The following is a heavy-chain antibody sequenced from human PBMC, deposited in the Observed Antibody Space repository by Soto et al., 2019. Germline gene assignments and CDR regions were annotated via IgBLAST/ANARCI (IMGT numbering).Heavy chain of an antibody. CDR3: AREIVVVVVAATRGCGC. V-gene: IGHV3-30-3*01. CDR2: ISYDGSNK. J-gene: IGHJ4*02. D-gene: IGHD2-15*01. CDR1: GFTFSSYA. Sequence: PGGSLRLSCAASGFTFSSYAMHWARQAPGKGLEWVAVISYDGSNKYYADSVKGRFTISRDNSKNTLYLQMNSLRAEDTAVYYCAREIVVVVVAATRGCGCWRQGTLVTVSS.